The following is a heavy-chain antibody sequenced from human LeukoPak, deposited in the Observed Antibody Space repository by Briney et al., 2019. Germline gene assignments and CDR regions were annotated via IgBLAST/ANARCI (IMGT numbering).Heavy chain of an antibody. CDR2: ISGSGGST. V-gene: IGHV3-23*01. D-gene: IGHD3-22*01. CDR1: GFTFSSYA. J-gene: IGHJ4*02. Sequence: GGSLRLSCAASGFTFSSYAMSWVRQAPGKGLEWVSAISGSGGSTYYADSVKGRFTISRDNSKNTLYLQMNSLRAEDTAVYYCAKDGRSGRDYYDSSGYPYYFDYWGQGTLVTVSS. CDR3: AKDGRSGRDYYDSSGYPYYFDY.